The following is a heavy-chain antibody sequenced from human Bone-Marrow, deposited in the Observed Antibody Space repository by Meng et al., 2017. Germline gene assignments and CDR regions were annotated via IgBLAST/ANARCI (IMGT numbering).Heavy chain of an antibody. V-gene: IGHV4-30-2*01. Sequence: QVQLQESGPGLVEPSQTLSLTCTVSGGSFSSGGYSGSWIRQPPGKGLEGIGYIYHSGTTYYNPSLKSRVTISVDRSKNQFSLKLTSVTAADTAVYYCARDLPYASGAGGFDPWGQGTLVTVSS. CDR3: ARDLPYASGAGGFDP. CDR2: IYHSGTT. D-gene: IGHD3-10*01. CDR1: GGSFSSGGYS. J-gene: IGHJ5*02.